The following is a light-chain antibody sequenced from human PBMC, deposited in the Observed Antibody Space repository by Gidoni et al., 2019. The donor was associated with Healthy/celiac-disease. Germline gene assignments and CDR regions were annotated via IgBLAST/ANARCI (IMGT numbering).Light chain of an antibody. CDR2: QDS. J-gene: IGLJ2*01. CDR1: KLGDKY. V-gene: IGLV3-1*01. CDR3: QAWDGSTAL. Sequence: SYELTQPPSVSVSPGQTASITCPGDKLGDKYACWYQQTPGQSPVLVIYQDSKRPSGIPERFSGSNSGNTATLTISGTQAMDEADYYCQAWDGSTALFGGGTKLTVL.